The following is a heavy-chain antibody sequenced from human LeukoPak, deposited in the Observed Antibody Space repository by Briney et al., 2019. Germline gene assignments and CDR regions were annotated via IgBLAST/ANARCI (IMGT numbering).Heavy chain of an antibody. J-gene: IGHJ6*02. CDR1: GFTVSSNY. D-gene: IGHD2-15*01. V-gene: IGHV3-53*01. CDR2: IYSGGST. CDR3: ARDRLGYCSGGSCYCGMDV. Sequence: PGGSLRLSCAASGFTVSSNYMSWVRQAPGKGLEWVSVIYSGGSTYYADSVKGRFTISRDNSKNTLYLQMNSLRAEDTAVYYCARDRLGYCSGGSCYCGMDVWGQGTTVTVSS.